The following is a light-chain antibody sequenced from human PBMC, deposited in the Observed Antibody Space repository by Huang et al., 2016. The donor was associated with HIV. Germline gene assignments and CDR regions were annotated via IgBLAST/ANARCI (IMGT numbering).Light chain of an antibody. Sequence: EIVLTQSPGTLSLSPGERATLSCRASQSVSSSYLAWYQQKPGQAPRLLIYGASSRASGIPDRFSGSGSGRDFTLTISRPEPEDFAVYYCQQYASSPYTFGQGTKLELK. CDR2: GAS. CDR3: QQYASSPYT. V-gene: IGKV3-20*01. J-gene: IGKJ2*01. CDR1: QSVSSSY.